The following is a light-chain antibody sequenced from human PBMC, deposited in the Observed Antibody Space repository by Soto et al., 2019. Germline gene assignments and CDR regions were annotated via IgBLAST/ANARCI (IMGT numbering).Light chain of an antibody. J-gene: IGKJ1*01. CDR2: AAS. V-gene: IGKV1-6*01. CDR3: LQDFNYPWT. CDR1: QDIRND. Sequence: AIQMTQSPSSLSASVGDRVTITCRASQDIRNDLGWYQQKPGKTPKLLIFAASSLQSGVPSRFNGSGSGTDFTLTISSLQPEDFAPYYCLQDFNYPWTFGQGTKVEIE.